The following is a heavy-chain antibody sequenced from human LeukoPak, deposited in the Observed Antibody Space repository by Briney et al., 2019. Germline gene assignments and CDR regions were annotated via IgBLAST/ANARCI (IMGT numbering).Heavy chain of an antibody. V-gene: IGHV3-30-3*01. CDR3: ARSVRGVIADAFNV. D-gene: IGHD3-10*01. J-gene: IGHJ3*01. Sequence: PGGSLRLSCAASGFTFSSYAMHWVRQAPGKGLEWVAVISYDGSNKYYADSVKGRFTISRDNSKNTLYLQMNSLRAEDTAVYYCARSVRGVIADAFNVWGQGTMVAVSS. CDR2: ISYDGSNK. CDR1: GFTFSSYA.